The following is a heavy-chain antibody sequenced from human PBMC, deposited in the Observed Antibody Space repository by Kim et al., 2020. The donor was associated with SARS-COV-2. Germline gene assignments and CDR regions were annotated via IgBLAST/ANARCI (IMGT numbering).Heavy chain of an antibody. D-gene: IGHD6-13*01. Sequence: GKSRFTISREKSRDTLYLQMNSLRAEDTAVYYCAKDDRAAAGLGDYFDYWGQGTLVTVSS. J-gene: IGHJ4*02. CDR3: AKDDRAAAGLGDYFDY. V-gene: IGHV3-23*01.